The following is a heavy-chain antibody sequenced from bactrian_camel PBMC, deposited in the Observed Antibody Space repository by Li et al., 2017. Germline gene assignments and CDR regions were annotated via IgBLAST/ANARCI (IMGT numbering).Heavy chain of an antibody. CDR1: GFTFTNYG. CDR2: VSRDGNNI. D-gene: IGHD8*01. V-gene: IGHV3S6*01. J-gene: IGHJ4*01. Sequence: HVQLVESGGGLAQPGGSLRLSCAASGFTFTNYGMNWVRQTPGKGLEWVATVSRDGNNILYSGSVKGRFTISRDNAKNTVYLQMNSLKPDDTAVYYCVRDLLTDWGQGTQVTVS. CDR3: VRDLLTD.